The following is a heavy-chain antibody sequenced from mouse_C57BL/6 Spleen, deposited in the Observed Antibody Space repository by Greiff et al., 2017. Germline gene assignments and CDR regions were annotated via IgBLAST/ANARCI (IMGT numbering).Heavy chain of an antibody. Sequence: VKLMESGPGLVAPSQSLSITCTVSGFSLTSYGVSWVRQPPGKGLEWLGVIWGDGSTNYHSALISRLSISKDNSKSQVFLKLSSLQTDDTATYYCARHYDYDGAWFAYWGQGTLVTVSA. CDR3: ARHYDYDGAWFAY. J-gene: IGHJ3*01. D-gene: IGHD2-4*01. V-gene: IGHV2-3*01. CDR2: IWGDGST. CDR1: GFSLTSYG.